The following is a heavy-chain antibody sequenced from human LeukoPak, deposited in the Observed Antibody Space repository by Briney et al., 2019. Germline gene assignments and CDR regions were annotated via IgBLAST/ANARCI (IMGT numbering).Heavy chain of an antibody. CDR3: ARADIGYCSGGSCYPGVY. J-gene: IGHJ4*02. CDR1: GDTFNSYT. D-gene: IGHD2-15*01. Sequence: SVKVSCKASGDTFNSYTVFWVRQAPRQGLEWMGGIIPIFGAPNYAQKFQDRLIITADESTGTAYMELSSLRSEDTAVYYCARADIGYCSGGSCYPGVYWGQGTLISVSS. CDR2: IIPIFGAP. V-gene: IGHV1-69*13.